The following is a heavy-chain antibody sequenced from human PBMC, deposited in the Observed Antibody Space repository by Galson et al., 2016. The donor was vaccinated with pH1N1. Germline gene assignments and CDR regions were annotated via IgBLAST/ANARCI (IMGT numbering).Heavy chain of an antibody. CDR2: IYPGDSDT. D-gene: IGHD1-1*01. Sequence: QSGAEVKKPRESLRISCKGFGYSFSNYWIAWVRQMPGKGLECMGVIYPGDSDTKYNPSFEGQVVISADKSISSVFLQWNSLEASDTAMYCCARSTKGVSTGHFDSWGQGTLVTVSS. J-gene: IGHJ4*02. CDR1: GYSFSNYW. V-gene: IGHV5-51*03. CDR3: ARSTKGVSTGHFDS.